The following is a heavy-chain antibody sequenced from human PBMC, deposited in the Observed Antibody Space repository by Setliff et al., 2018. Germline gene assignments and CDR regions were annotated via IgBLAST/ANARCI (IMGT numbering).Heavy chain of an antibody. CDR3: ARVGSKPQLGWFDP. V-gene: IGHV3-74*03. J-gene: IGHJ5*02. Sequence: LRLSFVTSGFTFSTYWMHWVRQAPGQGLVWVARISTDGSSITYADSVKGRFTISRDNARNTLYLQMNSLTAEDTAVYYCARVGSKPQLGWFDPWGQGTLVTVSS. D-gene: IGHD1-26*01. CDR2: ISTDGSSI. CDR1: GFTFSTYW.